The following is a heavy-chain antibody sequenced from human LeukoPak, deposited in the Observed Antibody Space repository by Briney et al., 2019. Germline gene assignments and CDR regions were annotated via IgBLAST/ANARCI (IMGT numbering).Heavy chain of an antibody. Sequence: GASVKVSCKASGGTFSSYAISWVRQAPGQGLEWMGGIIPIFGTANYAQKFQGRVTITADESTSTAYMELSSLRSEDTAVYYCARDRIVVVPAAIKVPGRGNWFDPWGQGTLVTVSS. V-gene: IGHV1-69*13. CDR2: IIPIFGTA. D-gene: IGHD2-2*02. J-gene: IGHJ5*02. CDR1: GGTFSSYA. CDR3: ARDRIVVVPAAIKVPGRGNWFDP.